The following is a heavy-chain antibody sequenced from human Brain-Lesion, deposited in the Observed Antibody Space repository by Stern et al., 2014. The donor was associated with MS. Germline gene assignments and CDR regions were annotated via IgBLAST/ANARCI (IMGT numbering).Heavy chain of an antibody. Sequence: QLVQSGGGVVQPGRPLRLSCVASGFTFGSCAMHWVRQAPGKGLEWVAGVSYDGSNKYYADSVKGRFTISRDNSQNTLYMQMSSLRPEDTAVYYCAKDRQYLTYFFDHWGQGSLVTVSS. D-gene: IGHD2/OR15-2a*01. J-gene: IGHJ5*02. CDR2: VSYDGSNK. V-gene: IGHV3-30*18. CDR1: GFTFGSCA. CDR3: AKDRQYLTYFFDH.